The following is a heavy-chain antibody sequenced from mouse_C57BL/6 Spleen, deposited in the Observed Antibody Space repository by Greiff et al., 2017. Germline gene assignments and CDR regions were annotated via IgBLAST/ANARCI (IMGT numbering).Heavy chain of an antibody. CDR3: ARWGHGPRAY. CDR2: IHPNSGST. CDR1: GYTFTSYW. J-gene: IGHJ3*01. V-gene: IGHV1-64*01. Sequence: QVQLQQSGAELVKPGASVKLSCKASGYTFTSYWMHWVKQRPGQGLEWIGMIHPNSGSTNYNEKFKSKATLTVDKSSSTAYMQLSSLTSEDSAVYCCARWGHGPRAYWGQGTLVTVSA.